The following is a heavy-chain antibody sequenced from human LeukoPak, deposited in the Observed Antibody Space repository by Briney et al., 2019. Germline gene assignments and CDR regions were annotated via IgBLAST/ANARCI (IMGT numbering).Heavy chain of an antibody. J-gene: IGHJ4*02. CDR1: GGSISSYY. Sequence: PSETLSLTCTVSGGSISSYYWSWIRQPAGKGLEWIGRIYTSGSTNYNPSLKSRVTMSVDTSKNQFSLKLSSVTAEDTAVYYCAREHITTVTPSGFDYWGQGTLVTVSS. CDR3: AREHITTVTPSGFDY. CDR2: IYTSGST. D-gene: IGHD4-11*01. V-gene: IGHV4-4*07.